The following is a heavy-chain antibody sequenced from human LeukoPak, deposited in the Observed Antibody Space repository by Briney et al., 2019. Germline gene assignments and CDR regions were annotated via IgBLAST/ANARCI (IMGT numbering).Heavy chain of an antibody. CDR3: AKSNTKITILDY. V-gene: IGHV3-23*01. CDR2: ISGSGGST. J-gene: IGHJ4*02. D-gene: IGHD3-3*01. Sequence: QSGGSLRLSCAASGFTFSSYGIHWVRQAPGKGLEWVSAISGSGGSTYYADSVKGRFTISRDNSKNTLYLQMNSLRAEDTAVYYCAKSNTKITILDYWGQGTLVTVSS. CDR1: GFTFSSYG.